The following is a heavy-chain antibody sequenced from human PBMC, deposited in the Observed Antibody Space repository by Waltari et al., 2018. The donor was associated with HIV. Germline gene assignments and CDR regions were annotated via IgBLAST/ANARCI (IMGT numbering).Heavy chain of an antibody. Sequence: EVQLVESGGGLVKPGGSLRLSCAASGFNFSTYSMPWVRLAPGKGLEWVSSISDSSSYIYYADSVKGRFTISRDNAKNSLYLQMNSLRSEDTAVYYCARGRYYYDSSGYYDNLPFDYWGQGTLVTV. CDR1: GFNFSTYS. D-gene: IGHD3-22*01. J-gene: IGHJ4*02. V-gene: IGHV3-21*01. CDR2: ISDSSSYI. CDR3: ARGRYYYDSSGYYDNLPFDY.